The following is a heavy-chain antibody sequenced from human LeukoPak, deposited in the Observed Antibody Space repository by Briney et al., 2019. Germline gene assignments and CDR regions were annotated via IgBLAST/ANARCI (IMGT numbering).Heavy chain of an antibody. J-gene: IGHJ4*02. Sequence: GGSLRLSCAASGFSFSSYAMNWIRQAPGKGLEWVESVSSSGAYIYYADLMEGRFTISRDNAKSSLILQMNSLRAEDTAVYYCARGVGNYRYYFDSWGQGTLVTVSS. CDR2: VSSSGAYI. CDR1: GFSFSSYA. V-gene: IGHV3-21*01. CDR3: ARGVGNYRYYFDS. D-gene: IGHD3-22*01.